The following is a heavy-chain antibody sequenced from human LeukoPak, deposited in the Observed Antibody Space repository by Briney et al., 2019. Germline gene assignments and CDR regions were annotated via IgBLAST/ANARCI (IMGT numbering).Heavy chain of an antibody. CDR3: ARVIGSYGDSAY. CDR1: GFTFSSHS. J-gene: IGHJ4*02. CDR2: ISSTRSAI. D-gene: IGHD3-16*01. V-gene: IGHV3-48*04. Sequence: GGSLRLSCAASGFTFSSHSMNWVRQAPGKGLEWLSYISSTRSAINSADPRKGRFTISRDNAKNSLYLQMDSLRAEDTAVYYCARVIGSYGDSAYWGQGTLVTVSS.